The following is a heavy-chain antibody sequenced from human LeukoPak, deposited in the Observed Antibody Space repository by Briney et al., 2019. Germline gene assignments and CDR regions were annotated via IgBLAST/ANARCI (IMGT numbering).Heavy chain of an antibody. J-gene: IGHJ4*02. V-gene: IGHV4-39*01. Sequence: PSETLSLTCTVSGGSISSSTYYWGWIRQPPGKGLEWIGSIYCSGSTYYNPSLKSRVTISVDTSKNQFSLKLSSVTAADTAVYYCARRYSYSSLPDYWGQGTLVTVSS. D-gene: IGHD6-19*01. CDR3: ARRYSYSSLPDY. CDR1: GGSISSSTYY. CDR2: IYCSGST.